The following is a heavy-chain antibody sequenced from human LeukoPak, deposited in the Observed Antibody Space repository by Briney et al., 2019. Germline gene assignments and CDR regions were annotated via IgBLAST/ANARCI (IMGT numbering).Heavy chain of an antibody. CDR1: GVTFSSYE. CDR2: ISSGSTI. CDR3: ARESIAVAGAPFDY. J-gene: IGHJ4*02. V-gene: IGHV3-48*03. Sequence: GGSLRLSCAASGVTFSSYEMNWVRQAPGKGLEWVSYISSGSTIYDADSVTGRFTISRDNAKNSLYLQMNSLRAEDTAVYYCARESIAVAGAPFDYWGQGTLVTVSS. D-gene: IGHD6-19*01.